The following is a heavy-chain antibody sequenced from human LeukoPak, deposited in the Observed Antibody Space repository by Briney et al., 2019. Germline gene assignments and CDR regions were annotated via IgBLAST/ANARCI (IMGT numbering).Heavy chain of an antibody. Sequence: PSDTLSLTCSVSGLSISSYYWSWIRQSPGRGLGWSVYISYSGTTHYNPSLNSRVTILPDTAKNQFSLKLISMTAADTAVYYCARVGTVGIVGATGGWFDPWGQGTLVTVSS. CDR2: ISYSGTT. CDR1: GLSISSYY. CDR3: ARVGTVGIVGATGGWFDP. V-gene: IGHV4-59*13. D-gene: IGHD1-26*01. J-gene: IGHJ5*02.